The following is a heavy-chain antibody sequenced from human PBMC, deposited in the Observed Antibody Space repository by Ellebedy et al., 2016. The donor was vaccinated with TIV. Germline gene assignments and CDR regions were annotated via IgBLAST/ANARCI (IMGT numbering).Heavy chain of an antibody. CDR1: GGSISSGDYY. J-gene: IGHJ6*03. CDR2: IYYSGST. Sequence: SETLSLTXTVSGGSISSGDYYWSWIRQPPGKGLEWIGYIYYSGSTYYNPSLKSRVTISVDTSKNQFSLKLSSVTAADTAVYYCARTYLGYCSSTSCHTKPYYYYYYMDVWGKGTTVTVSS. CDR3: ARTYLGYCSSTSCHTKPYYYYYYMDV. D-gene: IGHD2-2*01. V-gene: IGHV4-30-4*01.